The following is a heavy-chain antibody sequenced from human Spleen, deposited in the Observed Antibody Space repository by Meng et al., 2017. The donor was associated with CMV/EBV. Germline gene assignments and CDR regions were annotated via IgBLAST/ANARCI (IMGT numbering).Heavy chain of an antibody. CDR2: ISPYNGNT. CDR3: ASFWSGSSPPYYFDY. D-gene: IGHD3-3*01. Sequence: SGYPFTNYGITWVRQAPGQGLEWMGWISPYNGNTKFAHNLQGRVTMTTDTSTSTAYMDLRSLTSDDTAVYYCASFWSGSSPPYYFDYWGQGTLVTVSS. V-gene: IGHV1-18*01. CDR1: GYPFTNYG. J-gene: IGHJ4*02.